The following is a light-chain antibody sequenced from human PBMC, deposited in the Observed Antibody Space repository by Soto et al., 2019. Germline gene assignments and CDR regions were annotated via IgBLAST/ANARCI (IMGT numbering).Light chain of an antibody. CDR1: SSNIGNNY. J-gene: IGLJ3*02. CDR2: ENN. V-gene: IGLV1-51*02. CDR3: ETGDSSLGAGV. Sequence: QSVLTQPPSVSAAPGQKVTISCSGSSSNIGNNYVSWYQQIPGTAPKLLIYENNKRPSGIPDRFSGSKSGTSATLGITGLQAGDEADYYCETGDSSLGAGVFGGGPKVTVL.